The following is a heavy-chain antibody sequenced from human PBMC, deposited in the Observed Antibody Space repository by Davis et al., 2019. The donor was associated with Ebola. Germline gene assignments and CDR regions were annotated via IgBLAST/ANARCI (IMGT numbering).Heavy chain of an antibody. V-gene: IGHV1-18*01. CDR1: GYTFTSHA. J-gene: IGHJ4*02. CDR3: ARDSRWLQLDFDY. Sequence: AASVKVSCKASGYTFTSHAISWVRQAPGQGLEWMGWISAYNVNTNYAQKLQGRVTMTRDTSISTAYMELSRLRSDDTAVYYCARDSRWLQLDFDYWGQGTLVTVSS. CDR2: ISAYNVNT. D-gene: IGHD5-24*01.